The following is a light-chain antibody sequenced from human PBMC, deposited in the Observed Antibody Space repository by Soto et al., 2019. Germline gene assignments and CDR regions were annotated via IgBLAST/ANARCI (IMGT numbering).Light chain of an antibody. Sequence: DIQMTQSQSSLSASVGDRVTISCRASQSISTYLNWYQQKPGKAPKFLIYSASSLQSGVPSRFSGSGSGTDFTLTISSLQPEDFATYYCQQSYSTPCTFGQGTKLEIK. V-gene: IGKV1-39*01. CDR2: SAS. J-gene: IGKJ2*02. CDR3: QQSYSTPCT. CDR1: QSISTY.